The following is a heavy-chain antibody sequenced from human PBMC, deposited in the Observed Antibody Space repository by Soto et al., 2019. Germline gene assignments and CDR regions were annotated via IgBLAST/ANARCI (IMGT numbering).Heavy chain of an antibody. D-gene: IGHD2-2*01. CDR2: INTDGSST. CDR1: GFTFSGDW. CDR3: ARGPRGLYHHDY. Sequence: GGSLRLSCAASGFTFSGDWMHWVRQAAGKGLVWVSRINTDGSSTNYADSVKGRFTISRDNAKNTLYLQMNSLRVDDTAVYYCARGPRGLYHHDYWGQGALVTSPQ. V-gene: IGHV3-74*01. J-gene: IGHJ4*02.